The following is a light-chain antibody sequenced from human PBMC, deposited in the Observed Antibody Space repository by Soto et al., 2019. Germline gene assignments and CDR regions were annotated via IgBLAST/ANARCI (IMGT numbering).Light chain of an antibody. Sequence: QSALTQPRAVSGSPGQSVTISCTGTSSDVGGYNFVSCYQQHPGKAPKIMIYDVNKRPSGVPDRFSGSKSGNTASLTISGLQAEDEADYYCCSYAGSYTGVFGGGTKLTVL. CDR2: DVN. V-gene: IGLV2-11*01. J-gene: IGLJ2*01. CDR3: CSYAGSYTGV. CDR1: SSDVGGYNF.